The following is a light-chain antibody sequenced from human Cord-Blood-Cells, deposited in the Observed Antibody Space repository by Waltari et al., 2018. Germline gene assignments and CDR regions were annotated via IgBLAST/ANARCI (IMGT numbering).Light chain of an antibody. CDR2: DAS. Sequence: DIEMTQSPSSLSASVGDKDNITCQASQDISNYLNWYQQKPGKAPKLLIYDASNLETGVPSRFSGSGSGTDFTFTISSLQPEDIATYYCQQYDNLPLTFGGGTKVEIK. V-gene: IGKV1-33*01. CDR1: QDISNY. CDR3: QQYDNLPLT. J-gene: IGKJ4*02.